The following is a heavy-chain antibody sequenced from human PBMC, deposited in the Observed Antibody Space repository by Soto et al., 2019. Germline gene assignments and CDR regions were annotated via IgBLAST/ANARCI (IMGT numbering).Heavy chain of an antibody. CDR1: GFTFSSYE. D-gene: IGHD3-3*01. Sequence: EVQLVESGGGLVQPGGSLRLSCVASGFTFSSYEMNWVRQAPGKGLEWVSYISSSGSTIYYADSVKGRFTISRDNAKNSLYLYMNSLRAEDTAVYYCARDLAGIGGAYYYGMDVWGQGTTVTVSS. J-gene: IGHJ6*02. CDR3: ARDLAGIGGAYYYGMDV. V-gene: IGHV3-48*03. CDR2: ISSSGSTI.